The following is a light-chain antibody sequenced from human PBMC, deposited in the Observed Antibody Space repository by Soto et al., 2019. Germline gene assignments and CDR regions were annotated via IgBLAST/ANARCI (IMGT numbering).Light chain of an antibody. J-gene: IGKJ1*01. CDR2: GGS. CDR3: QQYGSSPT. Sequence: EIVLTQSPCTLYLYPGERATLSCRASQSVSSSYLAWYQQKPGQAPRLLIYGGSTRPTGIPDRFGGTGSGTDFTLTISRLEPEDFAVYYCQQYGSSPTFGQGTKVDNK. CDR1: QSVSSSY. V-gene: IGKV3-20*01.